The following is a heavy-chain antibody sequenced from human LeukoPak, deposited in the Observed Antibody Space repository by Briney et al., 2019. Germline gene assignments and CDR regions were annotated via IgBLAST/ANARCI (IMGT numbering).Heavy chain of an antibody. CDR1: GGTFSSYA. Sequence: SVKVSCKASGGTFSSYAISWVRQAPGQGLEWMGGIIPIFGTANYAQKFQGRVTITADESTSTAYMELSSLRSEDTAVYYCARVSGYGGSYTVISPPHSGAQGTLVPVPS. D-gene: IGHD1-26*01. CDR2: IIPIFGTA. J-gene: IGHJ4*02. V-gene: IGHV1-69*13. CDR3: ARVSGYGGSYTVISPPHS.